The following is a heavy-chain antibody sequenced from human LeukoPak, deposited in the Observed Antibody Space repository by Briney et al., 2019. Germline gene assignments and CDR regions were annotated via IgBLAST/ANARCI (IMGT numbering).Heavy chain of an antibody. D-gene: IGHD3-16*01. V-gene: IGHV3-13*01. Sequence: PGGSLRLSCAASGFTFSSYAMSWVRQAPGEGLEWVSVIGTAGDTYYPGSVKGRFTISRENAKNSLYLQMNSLRAGDTAVYYCARGSFGGAVLHWGQGTLVTVSS. CDR3: ARGSFGGAVLH. CDR2: IGTAGDT. J-gene: IGHJ4*02. CDR1: GFTFSSYA.